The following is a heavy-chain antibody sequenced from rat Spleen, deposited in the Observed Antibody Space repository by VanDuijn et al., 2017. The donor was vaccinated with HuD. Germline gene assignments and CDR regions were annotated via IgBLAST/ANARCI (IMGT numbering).Heavy chain of an antibody. CDR2: IWSNGGT. Sequence: QVQLKESGPGLVQPSQTLSLTCTVSGLSLTSNTISWIRQPPGKGLEWMGLIWSNGGTDYNSAIKSRLSISRDTSKSQVFLKMNSLQTEDTAMYFCARNRAYYGYNGYFDYWGQGVMVTVSS. D-gene: IGHD1-9*01. J-gene: IGHJ2*01. CDR1: GLSLTSNT. V-gene: IGHV2-47*01. CDR3: ARNRAYYGYNGYFDY.